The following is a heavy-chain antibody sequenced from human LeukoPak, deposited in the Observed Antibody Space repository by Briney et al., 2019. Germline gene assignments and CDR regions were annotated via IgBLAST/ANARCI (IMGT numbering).Heavy chain of an antibody. D-gene: IGHD6-13*01. CDR1: GGSISSYY. J-gene: IGHJ4*02. CDR2: IYYSGST. CDR3: AREKAAVGTNWGDYFDS. V-gene: IGHV4-59*01. Sequence: PSETLSLTCTVSGGSISSYYWSWIRQPPGKGLEWIGYIYYSGSTNYNPSLKSRVTISVDTSKNQFALRLSSVTAADTAIYYCAREKAAVGTNWGDYFDSWGQGTLVTVSS.